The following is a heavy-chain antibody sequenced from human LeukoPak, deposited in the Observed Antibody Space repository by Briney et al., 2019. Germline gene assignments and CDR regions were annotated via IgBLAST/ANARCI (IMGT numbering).Heavy chain of an antibody. Sequence: PGGSLRLSCAASGFTFDDYAMHWVRQAPGKGLEWVSGISWNSGSIGYADSVKGRFTISRDNAKNSLYLQMNSLRAEDTALYYCAKSPDYDILTGYLDWFDPWGQGTLVTVSS. J-gene: IGHJ5*02. CDR2: ISWNSGSI. CDR1: GFTFDDYA. V-gene: IGHV3-9*01. CDR3: AKSPDYDILTGYLDWFDP. D-gene: IGHD3-9*01.